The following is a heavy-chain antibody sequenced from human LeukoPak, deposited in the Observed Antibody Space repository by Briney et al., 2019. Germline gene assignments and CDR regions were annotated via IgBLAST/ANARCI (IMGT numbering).Heavy chain of an antibody. CDR2: ISSRSSYI. CDR1: GFTFSNYT. V-gene: IGHV3-21*01. D-gene: IGHD2-2*01. Sequence: GGSLRLSCAASGFTFSNYTMNWVRQAPGKGLEWVSSISSRSSYIYYADSVKGRFTISRDNAKNSLYLQMNSLRAEDTAVYYCAKGDYYAPRGDAFDIWGQGTMVTVSS. CDR3: AKGDYYAPRGDAFDI. J-gene: IGHJ3*02.